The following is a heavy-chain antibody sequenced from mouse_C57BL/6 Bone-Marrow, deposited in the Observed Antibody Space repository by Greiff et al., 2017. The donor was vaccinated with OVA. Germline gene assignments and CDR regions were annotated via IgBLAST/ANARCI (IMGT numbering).Heavy chain of an antibody. V-gene: IGHV1-47*01. J-gene: IGHJ4*01. CDR1: GYTFTTYP. CDR3: ATIYYDYDGVAMDY. D-gene: IGHD2-4*01. CDR2: FHPYNDDT. Sequence: VQGVESGAELVKPGASVKMSCKASGYTFTTYPIEWMKQNHGKSLEWIGNFHPYNDDTKYNEKFKGKATLTVEKSSSTVYLELSRLTSDDSAVYYCATIYYDYDGVAMDYWGQGTSVTVSS.